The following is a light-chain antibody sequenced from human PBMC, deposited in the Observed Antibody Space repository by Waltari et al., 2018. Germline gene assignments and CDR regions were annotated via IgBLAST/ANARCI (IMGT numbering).Light chain of an antibody. Sequence: QSALIQPASVSGSPGQSITISCTGSSIDIGGYSFVSWYQRRPGKAPQLMISDVSRRPSAVSNRFSGSKSGNRASLTISGLRPEDEADYYCSSYTSGSTHVIFGGGTKLTVL. CDR3: SSYTSGSTHVI. V-gene: IGLV2-14*03. CDR2: DVS. J-gene: IGLJ2*01. CDR1: SIDIGGYSF.